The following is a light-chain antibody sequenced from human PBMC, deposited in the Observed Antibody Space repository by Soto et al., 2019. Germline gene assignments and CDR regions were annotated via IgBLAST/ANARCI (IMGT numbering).Light chain of an antibody. CDR3: SSYTSSSTQV. CDR1: SSDVGSYDR. Sequence: QSVLTQPPSVSASPGQSVTISCTGTSSDVGSYDRVSWYQQPPGTAPKLMIYEVSNRPSGVPDRFSGSKSGNTASLTISGLQAEDEADYYCSSYTSSSTQVFGTGTKVTVL. V-gene: IGLV2-18*02. J-gene: IGLJ1*01. CDR2: EVS.